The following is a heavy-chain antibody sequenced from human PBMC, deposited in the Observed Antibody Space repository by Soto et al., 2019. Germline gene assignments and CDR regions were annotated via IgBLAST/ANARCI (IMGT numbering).Heavy chain of an antibody. CDR3: ARNYYDSSGYYSYYFDY. D-gene: IGHD3-22*01. V-gene: IGHV3-11*01. J-gene: IGHJ4*02. CDR2: ISSSGSTM. Sequence: GGSLRLSCAASGFTFSDYYISWIRQAPGMGLEWVSYISSSGSTMYYADSVRGRFAISRDNAKNSLYLQMNSLRAEDTAVYYCARNYYDSSGYYSYYFDYWGQGTLVTVSS. CDR1: GFTFSDYY.